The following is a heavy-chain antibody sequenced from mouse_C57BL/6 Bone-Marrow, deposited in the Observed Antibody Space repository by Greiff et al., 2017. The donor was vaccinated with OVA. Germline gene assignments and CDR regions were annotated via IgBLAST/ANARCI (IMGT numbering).Heavy chain of an antibody. D-gene: IGHD1-1*01. CDR3: ARSGSISFAY. Sequence: VKLQEPGAELVMPGASVKLSCKASGYTFTSYWMHWVKQRPGQGLEWIGEIDPSDSYTNYNQKFKGKSTLTVDKSSSTAYMQLSSLTSEDSAVYYCARSGSISFAYWGQGTLVTVAA. CDR1: GYTFTSYW. J-gene: IGHJ3*01. V-gene: IGHV1-69*01. CDR2: IDPSDSYT.